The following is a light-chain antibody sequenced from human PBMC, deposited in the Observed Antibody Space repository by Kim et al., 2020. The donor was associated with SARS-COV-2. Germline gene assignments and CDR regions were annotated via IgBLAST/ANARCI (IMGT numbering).Light chain of an antibody. CDR3: ATWDDSLNGVI. CDR1: QSNVGSKF. J-gene: IGLJ2*01. Sequence: IACSGSQSNVGSKFVYWYQQFPGKAPKILVYSNGQRPSGVPARFSASKSGTSAFLAISGLRSEDEADYFCATWDDSLNGVIIGGGTQLTVL. CDR2: SNG. V-gene: IGLV1-47*01.